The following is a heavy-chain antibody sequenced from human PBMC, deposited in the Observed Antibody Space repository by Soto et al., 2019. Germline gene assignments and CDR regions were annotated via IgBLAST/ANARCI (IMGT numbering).Heavy chain of an antibody. J-gene: IGHJ6*03. Sequence: PGGSLGLSCASSGFTFNRDVMHWVRKAPGKGLEWVGVIWFDGSSQFYADSVKGRFTFSRDNSKNTLYLQMNSLRAEDTAVYYCARDRLQQLGPPYAYYYMDVWGKGTTVTVSS. CDR3: ARDRLQQLGPPYAYYYMDV. CDR2: IWFDGSSQ. D-gene: IGHD6-13*01. V-gene: IGHV3-33*01. CDR1: GFTFNRDV.